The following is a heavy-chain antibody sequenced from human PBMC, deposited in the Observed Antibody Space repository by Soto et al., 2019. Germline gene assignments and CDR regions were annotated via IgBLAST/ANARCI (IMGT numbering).Heavy chain of an antibody. CDR1: GFDFINYV. CDR3: ARDQIGYGRYDY. CDR2: VNGGGTT. J-gene: IGHJ4*02. D-gene: IGHD5-18*01. Sequence: EVQLLESGGGLVQPGGSLRLSCAASGFDFINYVMNWVRQAPGKGLEWGSAVNGGGTTYYIDSVKGRFTISRDNSKNTVYLEMNSLRAEDTAIYYCARDQIGYGRYDYWGQGAQVTVPS. V-gene: IGHV3-23*01.